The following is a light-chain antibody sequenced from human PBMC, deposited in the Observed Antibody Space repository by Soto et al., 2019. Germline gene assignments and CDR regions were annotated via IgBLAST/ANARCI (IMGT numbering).Light chain of an antibody. CDR1: QSINVY. Sequence: DIQMTQSPSSLSASVGDRVTITCRASQSINVYLNWYQQKPGKAPKLLIFAASTLQGGVPSRFSGSVSGTDFTLTINSLQPEDFATHYCQQSYNTLYTFGQGTKLEIK. CDR2: AAS. CDR3: QQSYNTLYT. J-gene: IGKJ2*01. V-gene: IGKV1-39*01.